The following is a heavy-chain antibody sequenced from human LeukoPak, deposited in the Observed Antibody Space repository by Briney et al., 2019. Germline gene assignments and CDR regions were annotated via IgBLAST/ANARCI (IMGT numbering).Heavy chain of an antibody. CDR3: ARVFWTEGYGGNKPPAF. D-gene: IGHD4-23*01. V-gene: IGHV3-33*01. CDR1: GFTSSSYG. Sequence: PGRSLRLSCAASGFTSSSYGMHWVRQAPGKGLEWVAVIWYDGSNKYYADSVKGRFTISRDNSKNTLYLHMNSLRAEDTAVYYCARVFWTEGYGGNKPPAFWGQGTLVTVSS. CDR2: IWYDGSNK. J-gene: IGHJ1*01.